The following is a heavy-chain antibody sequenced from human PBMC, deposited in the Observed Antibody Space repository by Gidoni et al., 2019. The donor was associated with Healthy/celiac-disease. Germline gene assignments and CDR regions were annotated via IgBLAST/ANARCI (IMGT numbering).Heavy chain of an antibody. CDR3: ARIRGTYYDYIWGSYRFDAFDI. CDR2: IFSNDEK. D-gene: IGHD3-16*02. J-gene: IGHJ3*02. V-gene: IGHV2-26*01. CDR1: GFSPSNARMG. Sequence: QVTLKESGPVLVKPTETLTLTCTVSGFSPSNARMGVSWIRPPPGKALAWLAHIFSNDEKSYSTSLKSRLTISKDTSKSQVVLTMTNMDPVDTATYYCARIRGTYYDYIWGSYRFDAFDIWGQGTMVTVSS.